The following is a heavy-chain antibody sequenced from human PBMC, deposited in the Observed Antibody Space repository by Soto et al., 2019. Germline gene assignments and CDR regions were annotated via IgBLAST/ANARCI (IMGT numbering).Heavy chain of an antibody. Sequence: EVQLLESGGGLVQPGGSLRLSCEASGFTFSNYAMSWVRQAPGKGLEWVSVISGSGGSTYYADSVKGRFTISRDNSKNTLYLQMNSLRAEDTAVYYCARRTSGWDLDYWGQGTLVTVSS. CDR3: ARRTSGWDLDY. CDR2: ISGSGGST. D-gene: IGHD6-19*01. J-gene: IGHJ4*02. CDR1: GFTFSNYA. V-gene: IGHV3-23*01.